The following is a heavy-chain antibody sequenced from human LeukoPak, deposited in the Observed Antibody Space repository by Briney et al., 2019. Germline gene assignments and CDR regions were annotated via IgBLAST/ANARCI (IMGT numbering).Heavy chain of an antibody. V-gene: IGHV3-66*02. D-gene: IGHD3-10*01. CDR2: IYSGGST. CDR3: AREANYGSGMS. CDR1: GFTVSSNY. J-gene: IGHJ4*02. Sequence: GGSLRLSCAASGFTVSSNYMSWVRQAPGKGLEWVSVIYSGGSTYYADSVKGRFTISRDNSKNTLYLQMNSLRAEDTAVYYCAREANYGSGMSWGQGTLVTVSS.